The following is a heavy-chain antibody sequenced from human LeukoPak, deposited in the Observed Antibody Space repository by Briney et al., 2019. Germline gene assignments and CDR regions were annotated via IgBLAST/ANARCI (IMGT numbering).Heavy chain of an antibody. D-gene: IGHD4-17*01. CDR3: AKSYGDYLGYFDS. J-gene: IGHJ4*02. CDR1: GFTFSSCA. Sequence: GGSLTLSCAASGFTFSSCAMSWVRQAAGKGLDWVSGISDGGGTTNYADAVKGWFTISRDKSKNTLFLQMNSLRAEDTAVYYCAKSYGDYLGYFDSWGQGTLVTVSS. V-gene: IGHV3-23*01. CDR2: ISDGGGTT.